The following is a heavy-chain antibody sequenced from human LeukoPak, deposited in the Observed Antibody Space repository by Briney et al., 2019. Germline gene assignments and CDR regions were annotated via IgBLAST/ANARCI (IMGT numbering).Heavy chain of an antibody. J-gene: IGHJ4*02. V-gene: IGHV3-30-3*01. D-gene: IGHD6-6*01. CDR2: ISYDGSNK. Sequence: GRSLRLSCAASGFTFSSYAMHWVRQAPGKGLEWVAVISYDGSNKYYADSVKGRFTISRDNSKNTLYLQMNSLRAEDTAVYYCAKGRYSSSFFDYWGQGTLVTVSS. CDR1: GFTFSSYA. CDR3: AKGRYSSSFFDY.